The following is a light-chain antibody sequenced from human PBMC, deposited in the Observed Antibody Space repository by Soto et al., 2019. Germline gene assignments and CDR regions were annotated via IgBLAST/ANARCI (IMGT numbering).Light chain of an antibody. Sequence: SYELTQPPSVSVAPGKTVRITCGGNNIGSKSVHWYQQKPGQAPVLVIYYDNDRPSGIPGRFSGSHSGNTATLSISRVEAGDEADDYCQVWDSSSDLRVVFGGGTKLTVL. CDR3: QVWDSSSDLRVV. V-gene: IGLV3-21*04. CDR1: NIGSKS. J-gene: IGLJ2*01. CDR2: YDN.